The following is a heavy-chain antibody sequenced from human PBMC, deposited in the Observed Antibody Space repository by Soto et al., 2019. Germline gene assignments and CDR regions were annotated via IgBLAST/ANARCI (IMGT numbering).Heavy chain of an antibody. CDR2: IYPGDSDT. CDR1: GFSFTSYW. CDR3: ARHGVAARHYYYYGMDV. J-gene: IGHJ6*02. D-gene: IGHD6-6*01. Sequence: GESLKISCKGSGFSFTSYWIGWVSQMPGKGLVWMGIIYPGDSDTRYSPSFQGQVTISADKSISTAYLQWSSLKASDTAMYYCARHGVAARHYYYYGMDVWGQGTTVTVSS. V-gene: IGHV5-51*01.